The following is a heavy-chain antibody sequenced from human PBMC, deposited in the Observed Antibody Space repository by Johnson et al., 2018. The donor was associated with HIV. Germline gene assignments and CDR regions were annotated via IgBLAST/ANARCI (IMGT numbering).Heavy chain of an antibody. Sequence: QMQLVESGGGVVQPGRSLRLSCAGSGFTFSSFAIHWVRQAPGKGLEWVAVVADDGGYKDYADSVKGRFTVSRDNSRDTLYLQMNSLRSEDTAVYYCTRDPYFSDAFDIWGQGTMVTVFS. CDR3: TRDPYFSDAFDI. D-gene: IGHD3-3*01. CDR1: GFTFSSFA. V-gene: IGHV3-30*04. J-gene: IGHJ3*02. CDR2: VADDGGYK.